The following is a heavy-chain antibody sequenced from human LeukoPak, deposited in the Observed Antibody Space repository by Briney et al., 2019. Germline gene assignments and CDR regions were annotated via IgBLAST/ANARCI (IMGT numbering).Heavy chain of an antibody. CDR3: ARVAAPSYYYYMDV. CDR2: IIPMYGTA. D-gene: IGHD2-15*01. Sequence: SVKVSCKASGDTFNNYALGWVRQAPGKGPEWMGVIIPMYGTANYAPDFQGRVTITADESTTTAYLELGSLKSDDTAVYYCARVAAPSYYYYMDVWGTGTTVIVSS. J-gene: IGHJ6*03. V-gene: IGHV1-69*13. CDR1: GDTFNNYA.